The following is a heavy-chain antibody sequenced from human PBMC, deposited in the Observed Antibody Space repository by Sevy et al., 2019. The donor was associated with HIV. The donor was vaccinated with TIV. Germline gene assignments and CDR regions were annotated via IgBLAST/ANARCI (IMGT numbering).Heavy chain of an antibody. J-gene: IGHJ4*02. V-gene: IGHV4-34*01. CDR2: INHSGST. CDR1: GGSFSGYY. Sequence: SETLSLTCAVYGGSFSGYYWSWIRQPPGKGLEWIGEINHSGSTNYNPSLKSRVTISVDTSKNQFSLKLSFVTAADTAVYYCAGTTVVTQDFDYWGQGTLVTVSS. D-gene: IGHD4-17*01. CDR3: AGTTVVTQDFDY.